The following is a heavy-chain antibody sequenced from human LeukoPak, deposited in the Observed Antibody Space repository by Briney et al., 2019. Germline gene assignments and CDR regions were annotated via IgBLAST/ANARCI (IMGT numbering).Heavy chain of an antibody. V-gene: IGHV3-49*04. D-gene: IGHD2-15*01. CDR1: GFTLGDYA. CDR3: TRDRLVVVAAFYYYYYGMDV. J-gene: IGHJ6*02. Sequence: GGSLRLSCTASGFTLGDYAMSWVRQAPGKGLEWVGFIRSKAYGGTTEYAASVKGRFTISRDDSKSIAYLQMNSLKTEDTAVYYCTRDRLVVVAAFYYYYYGMDVWGQGTTVTVSS. CDR2: IRSKAYGGTT.